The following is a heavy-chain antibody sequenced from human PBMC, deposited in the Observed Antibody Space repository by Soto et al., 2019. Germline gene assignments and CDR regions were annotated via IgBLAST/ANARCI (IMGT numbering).Heavy chain of an antibody. CDR1: GFTFTKYS. CDR3: ARESEDLTSNFDY. CDR2: ISSTTNYI. Sequence: PGGSLRLSCAASGFTFTKYSMNWVRQAPGKGLEWVSSISSTTNYIYYGDTMKGRFTISRDNAKNSLYLEMNSLRAEDTAVYYCARESEDLTSNFDYWGQGTLVTVSS. J-gene: IGHJ4*02. V-gene: IGHV3-21*06.